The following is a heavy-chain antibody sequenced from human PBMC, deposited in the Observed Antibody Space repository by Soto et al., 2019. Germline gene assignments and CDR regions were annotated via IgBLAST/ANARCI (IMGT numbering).Heavy chain of an antibody. V-gene: IGHV4-30-4*01. Sequence: QVQLQESGPGLVKPSQTLSLTCTVSGGSISSGDYYWSWIRQPPGKGLEWIGSIYYSGSTYYNPPLKSRFPISVDPPKNQFPLQLNSVTAADTAVYSCARRHSSPYFDYWRPGTLVTVSS. CDR2: IYYSGST. D-gene: IGHD6-13*01. CDR1: GGSISSGDYY. J-gene: IGHJ4*02. CDR3: ARRHSSPYFDY.